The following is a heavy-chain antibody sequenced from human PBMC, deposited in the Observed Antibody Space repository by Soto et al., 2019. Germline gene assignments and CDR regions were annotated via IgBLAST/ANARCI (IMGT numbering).Heavy chain of an antibody. D-gene: IGHD6-13*01. CDR2: ISAYNGNT. CDR1: GYTFTSYG. Sequence: ASVKVSCKASGYTFTSYGISWVRQAPGQGLEWMGWISAYNGNTNYAQKLQGRVTMTTDTSTSTAYMELRSLRSDDTAVYYSARDLNSSSWYEGDAFDIWGQGTLVTVSS. V-gene: IGHV1-18*01. CDR3: ARDLNSSSWYEGDAFDI. J-gene: IGHJ3*02.